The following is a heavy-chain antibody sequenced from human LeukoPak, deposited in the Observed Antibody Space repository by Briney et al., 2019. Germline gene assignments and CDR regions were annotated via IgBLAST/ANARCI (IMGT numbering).Heavy chain of an antibody. CDR2: ISCSSSYI. V-gene: IGHV3-21*01. J-gene: IGHJ4*02. CDR1: GFTFSSYS. Sequence: PGGSLRLSCAASGFTFSSYSMNWVRQAPGKGLEWVSSISCSSSYIYYADSVKGRFTISRDNAKNSLYLQMNSLRAEDTAVYYCARSERWPQSPPFDYWGQGVLVTVSS. CDR3: ARSERWPQSPPFDY. D-gene: IGHD5-24*01.